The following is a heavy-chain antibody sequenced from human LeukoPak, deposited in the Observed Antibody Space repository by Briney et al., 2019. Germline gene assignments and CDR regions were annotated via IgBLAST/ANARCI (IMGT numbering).Heavy chain of an antibody. J-gene: IGHJ3*02. CDR3: ARAPHAFDI. V-gene: IGHV3-20*04. CDR2: ITWNGDNT. CDR1: VFTFHDYG. Sequence: GGSLRLSCAASVFTFHDYGMIWVRHDSGKGLEGVSSITWNGDNTRYAESVRGRFNFSKDIAKHSLFLQMNSLRAEDTAFYYCARAPHAFDIWGQGTMVTVSS.